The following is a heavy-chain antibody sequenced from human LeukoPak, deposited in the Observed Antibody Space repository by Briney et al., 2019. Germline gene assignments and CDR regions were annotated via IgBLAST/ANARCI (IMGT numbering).Heavy chain of an antibody. D-gene: IGHD3-22*01. CDR3: ARYPGNYYDSSGYYYYYYMDV. Sequence: SETLSLTCAVYGGSFSGYYWSWIRQPPGKGLEWIGEINHSGSTNYNPSLKSRVTISVDTSKNQFSLNLSSVTAADTAVYYCARYPGNYYDSSGYYYYYYMDVWGKGTTVTVSS. J-gene: IGHJ6*03. CDR1: GGSFSGYY. CDR2: INHSGST. V-gene: IGHV4-34*01.